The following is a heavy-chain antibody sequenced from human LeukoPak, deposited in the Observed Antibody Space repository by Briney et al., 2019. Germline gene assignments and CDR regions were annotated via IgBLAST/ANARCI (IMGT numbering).Heavy chain of an antibody. CDR1: GFTFSSYG. V-gene: IGHV3-30*18. CDR3: AKPTDERWLRY. J-gene: IGHJ4*02. D-gene: IGHD6-19*01. Sequence: GGSLRLSCAASGFTFSSYGMHWVRQAPGKGLEWVAVISYDGSNKYYADSVKGRFTISRDNSKNTLYLQMNSLRAEDTAVYYCAKPTDERWLRYWGQGTLVTVSS. CDR2: ISYDGSNK.